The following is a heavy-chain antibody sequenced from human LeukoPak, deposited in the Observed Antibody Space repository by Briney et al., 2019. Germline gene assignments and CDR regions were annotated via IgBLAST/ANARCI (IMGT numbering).Heavy chain of an antibody. V-gene: IGHV1-69*06. J-gene: IGHJ3*02. CDR3: ASLWTYYDYVWGSYRPDAFDI. CDR2: IIPIFGTA. CDR1: GGTFSSYA. Sequence: ASVKVSCKASGGTFSSYAISWVRQPPGQGLEWMGGIIPIFGTANYEQKFQGRVTITADKSTSTAYMELSSLRSEDTAVYYCASLWTYYDYVWGSYRPDAFDIWGQGTMVTVSS. D-gene: IGHD3-16*02.